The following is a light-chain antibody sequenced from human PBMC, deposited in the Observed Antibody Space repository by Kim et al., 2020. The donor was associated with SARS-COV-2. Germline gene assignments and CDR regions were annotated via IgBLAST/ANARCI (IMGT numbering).Light chain of an antibody. CDR3: CSHAGMSTIPV. V-gene: IGLV2-23*03. J-gene: IGLJ3*02. Sequence: QSALTQPASVSGSPGQSITISCTGTSSGVGTYNLVSWYQQHPGKAPKLMIYEGTKWPSGVSSRFSGSQSGNTASLTISGLQAEDEADYYCCSHAGMSTIPVFGAGTQLTVL. CDR2: EGT. CDR1: SSGVGTYNL.